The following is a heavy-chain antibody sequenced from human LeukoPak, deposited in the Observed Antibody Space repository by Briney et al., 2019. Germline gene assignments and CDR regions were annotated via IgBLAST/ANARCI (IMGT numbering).Heavy chain of an antibody. D-gene: IGHD6-13*01. CDR1: GFTFSSYG. Sequence: GGSLRLSCAASGFTFSSYGMHWVRQAPGKGPEWVAVIWYDGSNKYYADSVKGRFTISRDNSKNTLYLQMNSLRAEDTAVYYCAKEGYSSSWYGYWGQGTLVTVSS. J-gene: IGHJ4*02. V-gene: IGHV3-33*06. CDR2: IWYDGSNK. CDR3: AKEGYSSSWYGY.